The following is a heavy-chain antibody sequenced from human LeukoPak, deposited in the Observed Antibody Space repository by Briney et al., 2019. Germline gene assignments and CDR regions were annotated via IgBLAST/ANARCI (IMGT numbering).Heavy chain of an antibody. D-gene: IGHD6-13*01. CDR3: AREAPSSTWSFDN. V-gene: IGHV1-3*01. J-gene: IGHJ4*02. CDR2: ITPGNGNT. Sequence: ASVTVSFKASGYSFTTYALHWVRQARGQRAEGMGWITPGNGNTKYSQKFQGRVAITRDTTASTASLDLSSLRSEDTAVYYCAREAPSSTWSFDNWGQGTLVTVSS. CDR1: GYSFTTYA.